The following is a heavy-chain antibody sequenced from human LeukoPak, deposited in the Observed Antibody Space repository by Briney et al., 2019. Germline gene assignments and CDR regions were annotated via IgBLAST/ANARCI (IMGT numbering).Heavy chain of an antibody. CDR2: ISNSGANT. V-gene: IGHV3-23*01. CDR1: GFTFSTYA. J-gene: IGHJ4*02. CDR3: VRSLDY. Sequence: GGSLRLSCAVSGFTFSTYAMSWVRQAPGKGLEWVSSISNSGANTYYANSVKGRFTISRDNSKNMLYLQMNSLRVEDTALYYCVRSLDYWGQGTLVTVSS.